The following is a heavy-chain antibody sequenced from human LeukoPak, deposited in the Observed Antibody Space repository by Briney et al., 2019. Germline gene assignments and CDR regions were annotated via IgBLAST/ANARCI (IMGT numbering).Heavy chain of an antibody. CDR1: GFTFSSYSMN. J-gene: IGHJ4*02. CDR3: ARHPSGYYEN. V-gene: IGHV4-39*01. D-gene: IGHD5-12*01. CDR2: VYYSGST. Sequence: GSLRLSCAASGFTFSSYSMNWVRQPPGKGLEWVASVYYSGSTYYSPSLKSRVTISRDTTKNQFSLRLSSVTAADTAIYFCARHPSGYYENWGQGTLVTVSS.